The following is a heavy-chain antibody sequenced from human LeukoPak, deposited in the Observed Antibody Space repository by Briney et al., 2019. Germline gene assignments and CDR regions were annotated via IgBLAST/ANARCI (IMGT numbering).Heavy chain of an antibody. Sequence: GGSLRLSCAASGFTFSSYEMNWVRQAPGKGLEWVSYISSSGRSIYYADSVKGRFTISRDNAKNSLDLQMNSLRAEDTAVYYCARNFGDGFDYWGQGTLVTVSS. J-gene: IGHJ4*02. V-gene: IGHV3-48*03. CDR1: GFTFSSYE. CDR2: ISSSGRSI. CDR3: ARNFGDGFDY. D-gene: IGHD4-17*01.